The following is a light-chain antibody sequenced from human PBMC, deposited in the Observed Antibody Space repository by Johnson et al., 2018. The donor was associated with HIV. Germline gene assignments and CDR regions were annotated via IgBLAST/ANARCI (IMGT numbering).Light chain of an antibody. CDR3: GTWDNSLNTGAV. J-gene: IGLJ1*01. CDR1: SSNIGTNY. CDR2: ENN. Sequence: HSVLMQPPSVSAAPGQNVTISCSGSSSNIGTNYVSWYQCLPGTAPKLLIFENNKRPSGIPDRFSGSTSGTSATLGITGLQTGDEADYYCGTWDNSLNTGAVFGPGTNVTVL. V-gene: IGLV1-51*02.